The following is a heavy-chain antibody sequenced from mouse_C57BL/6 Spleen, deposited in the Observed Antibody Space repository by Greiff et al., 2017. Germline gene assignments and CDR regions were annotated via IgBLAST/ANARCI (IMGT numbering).Heavy chain of an antibody. J-gene: IGHJ2*01. CDR3: ASDYYGSRWYYFDY. V-gene: IGHV1-80*01. CDR1: GYAFSSYW. D-gene: IGHD1-1*01. CDR2: IYPGDGDT. Sequence: QVQLQQSGAELVKPGASVKISCKASGYAFSSYWMNWVKQRPGKGLEWIGQIYPGDGDTNYNGKFKGKATLTADKSSSTAYMQLSSLTSEDSAVYFCASDYYGSRWYYFDYWGQGTTLTVSS.